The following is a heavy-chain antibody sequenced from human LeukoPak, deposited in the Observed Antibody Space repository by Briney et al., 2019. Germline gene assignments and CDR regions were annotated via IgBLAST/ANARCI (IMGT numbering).Heavy chain of an antibody. Sequence: ASVKVSCKASGYTFTGYFMHWVRQAPGQGLEWMGWINPNSGGTIYAQKFQGRVTLTGATSISTAYMELSSLRSDDTAVYYCARGIPVAGKTPASLYFFDYWGQGTLVTVSS. V-gene: IGHV1-2*02. CDR1: GYTFTGYF. J-gene: IGHJ4*02. CDR3: ARGIPVAGKTPASLYFFDY. CDR2: INPNSGGT. D-gene: IGHD6-19*01.